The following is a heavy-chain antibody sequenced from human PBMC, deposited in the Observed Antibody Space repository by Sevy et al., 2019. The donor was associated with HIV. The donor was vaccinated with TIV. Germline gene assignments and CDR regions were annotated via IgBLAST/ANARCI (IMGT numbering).Heavy chain of an antibody. CDR2: IYAGGRT. CDR1: GXXVSSXX. J-gene: IGHJ4*02. D-gene: IGHD1-26*01. V-gene: IGHV3-53*01. Sequence: GGSLRLSCAVXGXXVSSXXMTWVRQAPGKGLEWVSVIYAGGRTLHADSVKGRFTISRDRSKNTLYLQMNNLRVEDTAVXXCARDSSGXXFFXXWGQGTLVTVSS. CDR3: ARDSSGXXFFXX.